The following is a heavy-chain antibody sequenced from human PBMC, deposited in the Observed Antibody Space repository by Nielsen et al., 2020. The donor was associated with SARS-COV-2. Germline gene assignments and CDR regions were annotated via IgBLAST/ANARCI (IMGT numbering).Heavy chain of an antibody. V-gene: IGHV3-48*04. D-gene: IGHD5-24*01. CDR2: ISTSSSI. J-gene: IGHJ4*02. CDR3: ACRRDGYNYDTF. Sequence: GGSLRLSCAASGFTFSIYSMNWVRQAPGKGLEWVSFISTSSSIYYADSVKGRFTISRDNAGNTLYLQMNSLGAEDTAVYYCACRRDGYNYDTFWGQGTLVTVSS. CDR1: GFTFSIYS.